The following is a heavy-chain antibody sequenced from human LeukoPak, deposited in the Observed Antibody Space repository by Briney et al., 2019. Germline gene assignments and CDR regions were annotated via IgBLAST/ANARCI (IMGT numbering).Heavy chain of an antibody. Sequence: PSETLSLTCTVSGGSISSYYWSWIRQPPGKGLEWIGYIYYSGSTNYNPSLKSRVTISVDTSKNQFSLKLSSVTAADTAVYYCARGGIVGAQDAFDIWGQGTMVTVSS. J-gene: IGHJ3*02. CDR1: GGSISSYY. CDR2: IYYSGST. CDR3: ARGGIVGAQDAFDI. D-gene: IGHD1-26*01. V-gene: IGHV4-59*01.